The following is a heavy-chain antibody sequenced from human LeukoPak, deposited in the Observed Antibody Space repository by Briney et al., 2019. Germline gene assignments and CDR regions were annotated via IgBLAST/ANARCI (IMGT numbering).Heavy chain of an antibody. CDR3: ATRKWELDAFDI. CDR1: GGSISSGDYY. D-gene: IGHD1-26*01. J-gene: IGHJ3*02. CDR2: IYHSGST. Sequence: SETLSLTCTVSGGSISSGDYYWSWIRQPPGKGLGWIGSIYHSGSTYYNPSLKSRVTISVDTSKNQFSLKLSSVTAADTAVYYCATRKWELDAFDIWGQGTMVTVSS. V-gene: IGHV4-39*07.